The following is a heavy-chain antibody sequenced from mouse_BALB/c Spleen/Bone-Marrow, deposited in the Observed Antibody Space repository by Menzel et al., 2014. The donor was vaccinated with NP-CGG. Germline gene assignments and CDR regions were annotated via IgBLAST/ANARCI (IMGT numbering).Heavy chain of an antibody. CDR1: GYTFTDYY. Sequence: VQLVESGPELVKPGASVKISCKASGYTFTDYYINWVKRKPGQGLEWIGWIYPGSGNTKYNEKFKGKATLTVDTSSSTAYMQLSSLTSEDTAVYFCARWHWGAMDYWAQGTSVTVSS. CDR2: IYPGSGNT. V-gene: IGHV1-84*02. J-gene: IGHJ4*01. CDR3: ARWHWGAMDY.